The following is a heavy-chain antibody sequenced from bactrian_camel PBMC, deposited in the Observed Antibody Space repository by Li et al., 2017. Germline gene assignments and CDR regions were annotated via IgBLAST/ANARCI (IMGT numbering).Heavy chain of an antibody. CDR3: QIGDNGS. V-gene: IGHV3S40*01. CDR1: GFTFSSYD. Sequence: VQPVESGGGSVQAGGSLRLSCAASGFTFSSYDMLWFRQAPGKGLEWVSVINSGGSRTSYVDSVKGRFTISRDNAYNTLYLQMNDLKTEDTALYYCQIGDNGSRGQGTQVTVS. D-gene: IGHD1*01. J-gene: IGHJ6*01. CDR2: INSGGSRT.